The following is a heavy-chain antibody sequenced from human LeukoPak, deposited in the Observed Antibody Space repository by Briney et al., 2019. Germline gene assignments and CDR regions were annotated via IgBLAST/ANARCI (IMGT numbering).Heavy chain of an antibody. CDR2: ISSSSSYI. Sequence: PGGPLRLSCAASGFTFSSYSMNWVRQAPGKGLEWVSSISSSSSYIYYADSVKGRFTISRDNAKNSLYLQMNSLRAEDTAVYYCAREHGYYGSGSYLDYWGQGTLVTVSS. CDR1: GFTFSSYS. D-gene: IGHD3-10*01. V-gene: IGHV3-21*01. CDR3: AREHGYYGSGSYLDY. J-gene: IGHJ4*02.